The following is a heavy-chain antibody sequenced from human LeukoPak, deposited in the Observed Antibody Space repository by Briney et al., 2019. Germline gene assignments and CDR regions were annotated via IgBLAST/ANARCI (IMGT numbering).Heavy chain of an antibody. CDR3: ARRGRVEYSCSSYAFDI. Sequence: GGSLRLSCVTSGFPFSTYSMNWVRQAPGKGLEWLSYITSTSDTIYYADSVKGRFTISRDNAKNSLYLQMNSLRAEDTAVYYCARRGRVEYSCSSYAFDIWGQGTMVTVSS. J-gene: IGHJ3*02. D-gene: IGHD6-6*01. CDR2: ITSTSDTI. V-gene: IGHV3-48*01. CDR1: GFPFSTYS.